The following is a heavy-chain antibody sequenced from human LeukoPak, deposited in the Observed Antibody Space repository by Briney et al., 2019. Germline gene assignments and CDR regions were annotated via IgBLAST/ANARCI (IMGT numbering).Heavy chain of an antibody. CDR3: ARGPAVGGYYSYFDY. J-gene: IGHJ4*02. CDR2: INHSGST. V-gene: IGHV4-34*01. D-gene: IGHD3-22*01. Sequence: SETLSLTCAVYGGSFSGYYWSWIRQPPGKGLEWSGEINHSGSTNYNPSLKSRVTISVDTSKNQFSLKLSSVTAADTAVYYCARGPAVGGYYSYFDYWGQGTLDTVSS. CDR1: GGSFSGYY.